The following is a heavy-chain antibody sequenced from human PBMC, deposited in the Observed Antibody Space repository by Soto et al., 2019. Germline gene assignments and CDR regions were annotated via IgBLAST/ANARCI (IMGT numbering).Heavy chain of an antibody. J-gene: IGHJ4*02. CDR2: IYFIGST. Sequence: QVQLQESGPGLVKPSETLSLTCTVSGGSISSYYWHWIRQPPGKGLEWIGYIYFIGSTNYNPSLKSRVTISVDTSKNQFSLNLDSVTAADTAVFYCASTRAYATNFDYWGQGTLVTVSS. CDR1: GGSISSYY. V-gene: IGHV4-59*08. CDR3: ASTRAYATNFDY. D-gene: IGHD5-12*01.